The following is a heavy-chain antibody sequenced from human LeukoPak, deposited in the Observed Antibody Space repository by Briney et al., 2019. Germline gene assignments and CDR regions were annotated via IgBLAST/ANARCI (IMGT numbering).Heavy chain of an antibody. V-gene: IGHV3-43D*03. CDR1: GFTFDDYA. Sequence: GGSLRLSCAASGFTFDDYAFHWVRHAPGKGLEWVSLISWDGVTIYYADSVRGRFTISRDNSKNSLYLRMNSLRAEDTALYYCAKGSGGAYYNYFEDWGQGTLVSVAS. D-gene: IGHD1-26*01. J-gene: IGHJ4*02. CDR3: AKGSGGAYYNYFED. CDR2: ISWDGVTI.